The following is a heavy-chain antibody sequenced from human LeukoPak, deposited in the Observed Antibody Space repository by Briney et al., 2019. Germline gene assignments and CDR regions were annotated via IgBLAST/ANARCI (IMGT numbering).Heavy chain of an antibody. CDR2: ISYDGSNK. CDR3: ARDIAAAAHHDAFDI. J-gene: IGHJ3*02. Sequence: GGSLRLSCAASGFTFSSYAMHWVRQAPGKGLEWVAVISYDGSNKYYADSVKGRFTISRDNSKNTLYLQMNSLRAEDTAVYYCARDIAAAAHHDAFDIWGQGTMVTVSP. D-gene: IGHD6-13*01. V-gene: IGHV3-30-3*01. CDR1: GFTFSSYA.